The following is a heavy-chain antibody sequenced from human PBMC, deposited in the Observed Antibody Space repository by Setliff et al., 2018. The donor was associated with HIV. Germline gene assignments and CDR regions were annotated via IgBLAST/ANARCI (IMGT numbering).Heavy chain of an antibody. CDR3: ARDASPTENYNWFDP. CDR1: GFTFSSYW. J-gene: IGHJ5*02. V-gene: IGHV3-7*01. D-gene: IGHD4-17*01. Sequence: QPGGSLRLSCAASGFTFSSYWMSWVRQAPGKGLEWVANIKQDGSEKYYVDSVKGRFTISRDNAKNSLYLQMNSLRAEDTAVYYCARDASPTENYNWFDPWGQGTLVTVSS. CDR2: IKQDGSEK.